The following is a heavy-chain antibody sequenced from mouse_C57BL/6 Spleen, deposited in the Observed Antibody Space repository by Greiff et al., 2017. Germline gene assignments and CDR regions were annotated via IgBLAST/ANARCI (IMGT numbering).Heavy chain of an antibody. D-gene: IGHD1-1*01. CDR3: TRDRGDYYGSVYYAMDY. V-gene: IGHV5-9-1*02. CDR2: ISSGGDYI. J-gene: IGHJ4*01. Sequence: EVQLVESGEGLVKPGGSLKLSCAASGFTFSSYAMSWVRQTPEKRLEWVAYISSGGDYIYYADTVKGRFTISRDNARNTLYLQMSSLKSEDTAMYYCTRDRGDYYGSVYYAMDYWGQGTSVTVSS. CDR1: GFTFSSYA.